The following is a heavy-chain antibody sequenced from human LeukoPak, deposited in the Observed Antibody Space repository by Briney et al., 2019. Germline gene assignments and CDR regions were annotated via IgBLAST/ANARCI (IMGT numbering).Heavy chain of an antibody. V-gene: IGHV3-30*02. CDR1: GFTFSNYG. J-gene: IGHJ4*02. Sequence: GSLRLSCAASGFTFSNYGMHWVRQAPDKGLEWVAFIRYDGSNKYYADSVKGRFTISRDNSKNTLYLQMNSLRAEDTAVYYCAKDGPITIFGVVLDYWGQGTLVTVSS. CDR2: IRYDGSNK. CDR3: AKDGPITIFGVVLDY. D-gene: IGHD3-3*01.